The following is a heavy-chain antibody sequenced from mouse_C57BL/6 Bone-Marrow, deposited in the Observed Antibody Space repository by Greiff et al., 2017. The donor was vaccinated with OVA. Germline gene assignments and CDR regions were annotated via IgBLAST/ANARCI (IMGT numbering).Heavy chain of an antibody. CDR2: ISSGGSYT. CDR3: ARHGRMDY. V-gene: IGHV5-6*01. J-gene: IGHJ4*01. CDR1: GFTFSSYG. Sequence: DVQLVESGGDLVKPGGSLKLSCAASGFTFSSYGMSWVRQTPDKRLEWVATISSGGSYTYYPDSVKGRFTISRDNAKNTLYLQMSSLKSEDTAMYYCARHGRMDYWGQGTSVTVSS.